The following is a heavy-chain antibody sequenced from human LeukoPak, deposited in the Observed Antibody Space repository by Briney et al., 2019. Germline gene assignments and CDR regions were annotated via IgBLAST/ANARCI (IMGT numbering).Heavy chain of an antibody. CDR3: ATYLYGDYGYYYFDY. V-gene: IGHV4-4*02. CDR1: GLTVSSSYM. Sequence: GSLRLSCAASGLTVSSSYMSWVRQAPGKGLEWIGEIYHGGATTYNPSLKSRVTMSVDKSKNEFSLSLRSVTAADTAVYYCATYLYGDYGYYYFDYWGPGTLVTVSS. D-gene: IGHD4-17*01. J-gene: IGHJ4*02. CDR2: IYHGGAT.